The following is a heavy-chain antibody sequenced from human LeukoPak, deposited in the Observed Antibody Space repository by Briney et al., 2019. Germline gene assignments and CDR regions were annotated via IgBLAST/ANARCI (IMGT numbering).Heavy chain of an antibody. Sequence: MPSETLSLTCAVYGGSFSGYYWSWIRQPPGKGLEWIGEINHSGSTNYNPSLKSRVTISVDTSKNQFSLKLSSVTAADTAVYYCASYLGYCSGGSCYWALYYMDVWGKGTTVTVSS. V-gene: IGHV4-34*01. D-gene: IGHD2-15*01. CDR3: ASYLGYCSGGSCYWALYYMDV. J-gene: IGHJ6*03. CDR1: GGSFSGYY. CDR2: INHSGST.